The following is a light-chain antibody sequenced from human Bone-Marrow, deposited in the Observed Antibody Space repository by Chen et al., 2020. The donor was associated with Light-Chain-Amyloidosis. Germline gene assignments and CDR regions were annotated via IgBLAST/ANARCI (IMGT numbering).Light chain of an antibody. J-gene: IGLJ2*01. CDR1: DSNFGNHH. CDR3: AAWDDSLTGPV. V-gene: IGLV1-47*01. Sequence: HSVLIQPPSVSGTPGQRVPISCSGGDSNFGNHHVYWYQQLPGMAPTPLIYLSNQRPSGVHDRFSASKSGLSASLAISGLRAGDEGTYYCAAWDDSLTGPVFGGGTKVTVL. CDR2: LSN.